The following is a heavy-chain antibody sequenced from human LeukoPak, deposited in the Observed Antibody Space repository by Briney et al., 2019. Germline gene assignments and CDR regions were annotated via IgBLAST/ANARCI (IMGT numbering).Heavy chain of an antibody. CDR3: ARGIAEYAYYGMDV. Sequence: SETLSLTCAVYGGSFSGYYWSWIRQPPGKGLEWIGEINHSGSTNYNPSLKSRVTISVDTSKNQFSLKLSSVTAADTVVYYCARGIAEYAYYGMDVWGQGTTVTVSS. V-gene: IGHV4-34*01. J-gene: IGHJ6*02. CDR2: INHSGST. CDR1: GGSFSGYY. D-gene: IGHD2-21*01.